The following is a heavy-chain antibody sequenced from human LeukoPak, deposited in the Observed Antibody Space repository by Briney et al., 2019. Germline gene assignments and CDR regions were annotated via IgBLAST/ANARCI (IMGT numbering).Heavy chain of an antibody. Sequence: SETLSLTCTISDGSISTYYWSWVRQPPGKGLEWVGSINHSGDTDFKPSLKSRLTISIDPSKSQLSLRLTSVTAADSAVYYCAREMGKAFGVWGHGTMVTVSS. CDR1: DGSISTYY. V-gene: IGHV4-59*01. D-gene: IGHD7-27*01. J-gene: IGHJ3*01. CDR3: AREMGKAFGV. CDR2: INHSGDT.